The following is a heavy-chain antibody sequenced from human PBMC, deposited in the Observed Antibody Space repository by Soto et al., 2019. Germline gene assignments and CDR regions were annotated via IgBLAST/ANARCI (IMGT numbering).Heavy chain of an antibody. D-gene: IGHD6-19*01. CDR2: ISSSSNTI. V-gene: IGHV3-48*01. Sequence: GGSLRLSCAASGFTFSTYSMNWVRQAPGKGLEWVSYISSSSNTIYYSDSVKGRFTISRDNAKNSLFLQMNSLRAEDTAVYYCARGLVNSVWPYYFDDWGQGTPVTVSS. CDR1: GFTFSTYS. CDR3: ARGLVNSVWPYYFDD. J-gene: IGHJ4*02.